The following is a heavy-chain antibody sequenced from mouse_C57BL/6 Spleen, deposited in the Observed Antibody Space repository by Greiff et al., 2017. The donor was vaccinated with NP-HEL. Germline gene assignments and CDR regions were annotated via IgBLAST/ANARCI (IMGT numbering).Heavy chain of an antibody. J-gene: IGHJ4*01. Sequence: EVKLVESGGGLVQPKGSLKLSCAASGFSFNTYAMNWVRQAPGKGLEWVARIRSKSNNYATYYADSVKDRFTISRDDSESMLYLQMNNLKTEDTAMYYCVRHDGYYGAYYYAMDYWGQGTSVTVSS. CDR3: VRHDGYYGAYYYAMDY. CDR2: IRSKSNNYAT. D-gene: IGHD2-3*01. V-gene: IGHV10-1*01. CDR1: GFSFNTYA.